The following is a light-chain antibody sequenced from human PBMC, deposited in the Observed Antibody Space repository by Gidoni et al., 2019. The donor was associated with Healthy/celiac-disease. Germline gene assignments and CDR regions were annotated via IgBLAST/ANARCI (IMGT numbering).Light chain of an antibody. Sequence: DIQMTQSPSTLSASVGDRVTITCRASQSISSWLAWYQQKPGKAPKLLIYKASSLESGVPSRFSGSGSGTEFTLTISSLQPDDFATDYCQQYNSYSAFXXXTKVEIK. V-gene: IGKV1-5*03. CDR1: QSISSW. CDR2: KAS. J-gene: IGKJ1*01. CDR3: QQYNSYSA.